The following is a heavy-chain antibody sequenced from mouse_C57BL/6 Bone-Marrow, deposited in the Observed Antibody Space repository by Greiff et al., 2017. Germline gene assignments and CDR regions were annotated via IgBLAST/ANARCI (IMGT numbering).Heavy chain of an antibody. CDR1: EYEFPSHD. V-gene: IGHV5-2*01. CDR3: ASIPAWFAY. CDR2: ITSDGGST. Sequence: EVKLMESGGGLVQPGESLKLSCESNEYEFPSHDMSWVRKTPEKRLELVAAITSDGGSTSYPDTMERRFIISRDYTKLTLYLQKSSLRYEDTTLYYCASIPAWFAYWGQGTLVTVSA. J-gene: IGHJ3*01.